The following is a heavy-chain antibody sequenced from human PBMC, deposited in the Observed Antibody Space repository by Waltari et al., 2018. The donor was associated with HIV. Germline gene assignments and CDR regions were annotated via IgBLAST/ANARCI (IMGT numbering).Heavy chain of an antibody. CDR3: TRDKSTVTTGSFEH. J-gene: IGHJ4*02. CDR1: GFNFNDSA. Sequence: EVQLVESGGDSIQPGRSLRLSCVVSGFNFNDSAMYWVRQAPGKGLEWVSGISWNSVSIGYADSVKGRFTISRDNARNSLFLQMDSLRVEDTALYYCTRDKSTVTTGSFEHWGQGTPVTVSS. V-gene: IGHV3-9*01. D-gene: IGHD4-17*01. CDR2: ISWNSVSI.